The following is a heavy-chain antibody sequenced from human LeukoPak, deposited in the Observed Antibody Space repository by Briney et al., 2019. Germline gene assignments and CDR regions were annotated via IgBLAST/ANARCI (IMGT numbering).Heavy chain of an antibody. Sequence: ASVKVSCKASGYTFNNYGISWVRQAPGQGLEWMGWISAYNGDTHYAQRLQGRVTMTTDTSTSTANMELRSLRSDDTAVYYCARDFGVVILGGRVDPWGQGTLVTVSS. J-gene: IGHJ5*02. CDR3: ARDFGVVILGGRVDP. CDR1: GYTFNNYG. D-gene: IGHD3-3*01. CDR2: ISAYNGDT. V-gene: IGHV1-18*01.